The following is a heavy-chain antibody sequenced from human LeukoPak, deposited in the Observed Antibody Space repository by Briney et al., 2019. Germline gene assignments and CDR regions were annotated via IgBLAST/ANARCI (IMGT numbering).Heavy chain of an antibody. CDR2: INPSGGST. V-gene: IGHV1-46*01. Sequence: ASVKVSCKASGYTFTSYYIYWVRQATGQGLEWMGIINPSGGSTTYAQKFQGRVTMTRDMSTSTVYMELSSLRSEDTAVYYCARDKGYCTNGVCYSWFDPWGQGTLVTVSS. CDR3: ARDKGYCTNGVCYSWFDP. D-gene: IGHD2-8*01. J-gene: IGHJ5*02. CDR1: GYTFTSYY.